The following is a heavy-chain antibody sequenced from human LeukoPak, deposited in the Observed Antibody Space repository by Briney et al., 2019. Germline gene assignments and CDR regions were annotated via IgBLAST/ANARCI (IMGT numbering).Heavy chain of an antibody. D-gene: IGHD5-12*01. CDR2: ISSSGSYI. Sequence: GGSLRLSCAASGFTFSTYTINWVRQAPGKGLEWVSSISSSGSYIYYADSVKGRFTISRDNSKNTLYLQMNSLRAEDTAVYYCAKDEGYSGYDFPFGWGQGTLVTVSS. J-gene: IGHJ4*02. V-gene: IGHV3-21*04. CDR3: AKDEGYSGYDFPFG. CDR1: GFTFSTYT.